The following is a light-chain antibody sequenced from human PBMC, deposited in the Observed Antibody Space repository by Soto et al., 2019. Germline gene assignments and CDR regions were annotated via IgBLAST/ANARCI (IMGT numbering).Light chain of an antibody. CDR1: SSDVGGYNY. J-gene: IGLJ2*01. CDR3: YSYTSSSTVL. Sequence: QSALTQPASVSGSPGQSITISCTGISSDVGGYNYVSWYQQHPDKAPKLMIYDVSNRRSGVSNRFSGSKSGNTASLTISGLQAEDEADYYCYSYTSSSTVLFGGGPQLTVL. V-gene: IGLV2-14*01. CDR2: DVS.